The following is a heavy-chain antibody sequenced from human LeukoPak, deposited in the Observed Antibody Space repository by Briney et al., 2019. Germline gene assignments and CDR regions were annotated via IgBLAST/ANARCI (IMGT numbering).Heavy chain of an antibody. J-gene: IGHJ4*02. CDR3: ARAGGAYSGSYYDY. CDR1: GFTFSSYA. CDR2: ISGSGGGT. Sequence: GGSLRLSCAASGFTFSSYAMSWVRQAPEKGLEWVSTISGSGGGTYYADSVKGRFTISRDDSKNTLYLQMNSLRAEDTAVYYCARAGGAYSGSYYDYWGQGTLVTVSS. D-gene: IGHD1-26*01. V-gene: IGHV3-23*01.